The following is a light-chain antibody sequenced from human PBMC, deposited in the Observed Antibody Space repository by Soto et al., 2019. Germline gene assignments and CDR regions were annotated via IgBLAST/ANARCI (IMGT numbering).Light chain of an antibody. V-gene: IGLV2-14*01. CDR1: ISDVGGYNY. Sequence: QSALTQPPSVSGSPGQSITISCTGTISDVGGYNYVSWYQQHPGRAPKLMISEVSNRPSGVSDRFSGSKSGNTASLTISGLQAEDEADYYCSSYSPSSTPYVFGTGTKVTVL. CDR2: EVS. J-gene: IGLJ1*01. CDR3: SSYSPSSTPYV.